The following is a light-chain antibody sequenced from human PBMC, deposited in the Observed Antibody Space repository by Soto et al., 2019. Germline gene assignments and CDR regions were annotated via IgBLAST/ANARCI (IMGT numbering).Light chain of an antibody. J-gene: IGLJ1*01. CDR3: SSHAGSNNYV. Sequence: QSALTQPASVSGSPGQSITISYTGTSSDVGGYNYVSWYQQHPGKAPKLMIYEVSNRPSGVSNRFSGSKSGNTASLTISGLQAEDEADYYCSSHAGSNNYVFGTGTKLTVL. CDR2: EVS. CDR1: SSDVGGYNY. V-gene: IGLV2-14*01.